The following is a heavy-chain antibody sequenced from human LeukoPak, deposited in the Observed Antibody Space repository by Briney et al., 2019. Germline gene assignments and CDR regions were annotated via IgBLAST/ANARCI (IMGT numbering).Heavy chain of an antibody. V-gene: IGHV3-21*06. CDR2: ISIISSYI. D-gene: IGHD1-7*01. Sequence: GGSLRLSCAASGFTFRRHNMNWVGQAPGKGLEWVSSISIISSYIYYADSVKGRFTISRDNAQNSLYLQMNSLRAEDTAVYYCARDHAGTTWQDKYYYGMHVWGQGTTVTVSS. J-gene: IGHJ6*02. CDR3: ARDHAGTTWQDKYYYGMHV. CDR1: GFTFRRHN.